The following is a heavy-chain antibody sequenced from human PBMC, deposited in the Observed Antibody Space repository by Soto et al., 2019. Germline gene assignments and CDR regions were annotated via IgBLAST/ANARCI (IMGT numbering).Heavy chain of an antibody. CDR2: INSDGSST. CDR1: GFTFSSYW. Sequence: EVQLVESGGGLVQPGGSLRLSCAASGFTFSSYWMHWVRQAPGKGLVWVSRINSDGSSTSYADSVKGRFTISRDNAKNTLYLQMNNLRAEDTAVYYCASVDLAVADDAFDIWGQGTMVTVSS. CDR3: ASVDLAVADDAFDI. J-gene: IGHJ3*02. V-gene: IGHV3-74*01. D-gene: IGHD6-19*01.